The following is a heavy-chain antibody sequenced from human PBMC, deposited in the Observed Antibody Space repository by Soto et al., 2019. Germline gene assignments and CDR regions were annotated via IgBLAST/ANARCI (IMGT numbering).Heavy chain of an antibody. J-gene: IGHJ6*02. V-gene: IGHV3-33*01. D-gene: IGHD3-3*01. CDR2: IWYVGSKN. Sequence: QVQVVESGGGVVQPGRSRSLSCAASGFPFSSFGFNWVRQPPGKGLGWVSFIWYVGSKNWFGDSVKGRFTISRDNSRNTVYLQMNSLRADDTAVYYCARDASYYSLWSGYYPSRNGMDVWGQGTTVTVSS. CDR1: GFPFSSFG. CDR3: ARDASYYSLWSGYYPSRNGMDV.